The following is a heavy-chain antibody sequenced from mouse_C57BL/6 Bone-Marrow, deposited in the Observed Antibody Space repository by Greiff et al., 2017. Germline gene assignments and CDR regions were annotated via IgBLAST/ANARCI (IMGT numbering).Heavy chain of an antibody. J-gene: IGHJ4*01. Sequence: VQLQQSGAELVRPGASVKLSCTASGFNIKDDYMHWVKQRPEQGLEWIGWIDPENGDTEYASKFQGKATITADTSSNTAYLQLSSLTSEDTAVYYRTTEGTALYAMDYWGQGTSVTVSS. D-gene: IGHD3-3*01. CDR3: TTEGTALYAMDY. CDR1: GFNIKDDY. CDR2: IDPENGDT. V-gene: IGHV14-4*01.